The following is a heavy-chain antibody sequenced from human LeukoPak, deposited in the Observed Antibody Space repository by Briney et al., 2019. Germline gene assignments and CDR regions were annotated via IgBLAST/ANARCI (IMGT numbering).Heavy chain of an antibody. Sequence: GGSLRLSCAASGFTFSDYYMSWIRQAPGKGLEWVSYISSSGSTIYYADSVKGRFTISRDNAKNSLYLQMNSLRAEDTAVYYCARDLASSWYAFDYWGQGTLVTVSS. CDR1: GFTFSDYY. CDR3: ARDLASSWYAFDY. D-gene: IGHD6-13*01. V-gene: IGHV3-11*04. CDR2: ISSSGSTI. J-gene: IGHJ4*02.